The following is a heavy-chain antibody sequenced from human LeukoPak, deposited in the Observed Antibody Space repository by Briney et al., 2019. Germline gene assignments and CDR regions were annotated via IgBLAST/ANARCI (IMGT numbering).Heavy chain of an antibody. CDR2: ISYDGSNK. Sequence: PGGSLRLSCAASGFTFSSYGMHWVRQAPGKGLEWVAVISYDGSNKYYAASVKGRFTISRDNSKNTLHLQMNSLRPEDTAVYYCASCPRSLILTGYSYISWWGQGTLVTVSS. CDR3: ASCPRSLILTGYSYISW. CDR1: GFTFSSYG. V-gene: IGHV3-30*03. J-gene: IGHJ4*02. D-gene: IGHD3-9*01.